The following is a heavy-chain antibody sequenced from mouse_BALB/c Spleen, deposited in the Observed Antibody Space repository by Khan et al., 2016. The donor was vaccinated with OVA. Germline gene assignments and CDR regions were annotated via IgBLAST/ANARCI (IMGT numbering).Heavy chain of an antibody. Sequence: EVQLQESGPGLVKPSQSLSLTCTVTGYAITSDYAWNWIRQFPGNKLEWMGYISSTGSPSYTPSLKSRISITRDTSKNQFFLQLKSVTTEDTATYYCARSLYYSYGYALDCWGRGTSVTVSS. V-gene: IGHV3-2*02. J-gene: IGHJ4*01. CDR3: ARSLYYSYGYALDC. D-gene: IGHD2-14*01. CDR2: ISSTGSP. CDR1: GYAITSDYA.